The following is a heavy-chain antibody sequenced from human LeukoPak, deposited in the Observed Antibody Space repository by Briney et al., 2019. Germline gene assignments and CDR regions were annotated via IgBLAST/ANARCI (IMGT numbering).Heavy chain of an antibody. D-gene: IGHD6-6*01. CDR2: ISGSGGST. CDR1: GFTFSSYG. Sequence: PGGSLRLSCAASGFTFSSYGMHWVRQAPGKGLEWVSAISGSGGSTYYADSVKGRFTISRDNSKNTLYLQMNSLRAEDTAVYYCTTYSNSSGGYWGQGTLVTVSP. V-gene: IGHV3-23*01. CDR3: TTYSNSSGGY. J-gene: IGHJ4*02.